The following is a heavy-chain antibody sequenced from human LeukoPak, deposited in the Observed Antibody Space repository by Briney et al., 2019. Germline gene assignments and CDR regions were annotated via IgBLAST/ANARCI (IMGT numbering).Heavy chain of an antibody. J-gene: IGHJ4*02. CDR1: GGSFSGYY. D-gene: IGHD6-6*01. CDR3: ARTAYGSSPG. Sequence: SETLSLTCAVYGGSFSGYYWSGIRQPPGKGLEWIGEINHSGSTNYNPSLKSRVTISVDTSKNQFSLKLSSVTAADTAVYYCARTAYGSSPGWGQGTLVTVSS. CDR2: INHSGST. V-gene: IGHV4-34*01.